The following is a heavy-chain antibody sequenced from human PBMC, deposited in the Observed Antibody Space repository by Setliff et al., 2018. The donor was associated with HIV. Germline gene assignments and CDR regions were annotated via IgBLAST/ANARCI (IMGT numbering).Heavy chain of an antibody. CDR2: IHTSGST. Sequence: SETLSLTCTVSGDSISSGSYYWSWIRQPAGEGLEWIGQIHTSGSTNYNPSLKSRVTISVDTSKNQFSLKLSSVTAADTAVYYCARGGGTKYYYYYYMDVWGKGTTVTVSS. J-gene: IGHJ6*03. CDR3: ARGGGTKYYYYYYMDV. D-gene: IGHD1-7*01. CDR1: GDSISSGSYY. V-gene: IGHV4-61*09.